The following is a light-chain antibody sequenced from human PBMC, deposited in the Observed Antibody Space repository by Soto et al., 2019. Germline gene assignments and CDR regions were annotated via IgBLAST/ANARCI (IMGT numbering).Light chain of an antibody. CDR1: SSDVGAYNF. Sequence: QSALTQPASVPGSPGQSITISCTGTSSDVGAYNFVSWYQQHPGKVPKLMIYDVARRPSGVSTRFSGSKSGNTASLTISGLQAEDEADYYCSSYTTSTTVVFGGGTKLTVL. CDR3: SSYTTSTTVV. CDR2: DVA. J-gene: IGLJ2*01. V-gene: IGLV2-14*03.